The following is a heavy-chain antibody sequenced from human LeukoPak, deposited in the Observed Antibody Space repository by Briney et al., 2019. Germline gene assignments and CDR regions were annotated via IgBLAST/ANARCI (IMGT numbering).Heavy chain of an antibody. D-gene: IGHD2-15*01. CDR3: ARDHPLWSMCCFRDAFDI. CDR2: ISAYNGNT. Sequence: ASVKVSCKASGYTFTSYGISWVRQAPGQGLEWMGWISAYNGNTNYARKLQGRVTMTTDTSTSTAYMELRSLRSDDTAVYYCARDHPLWSMCCFRDAFDIWGQGTMVTVSS. J-gene: IGHJ3*02. CDR1: GYTFTSYG. V-gene: IGHV1-18*01.